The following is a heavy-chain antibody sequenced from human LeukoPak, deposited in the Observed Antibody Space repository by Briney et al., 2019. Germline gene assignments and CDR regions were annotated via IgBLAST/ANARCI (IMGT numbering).Heavy chain of an antibody. V-gene: IGHV3-21*01. J-gene: IGHJ4*02. CDR2: ISSSSSYI. CDR3: ARDRYDSSGYYYRDPYYFDC. D-gene: IGHD3-22*01. Sequence: GGSLRLSCAASGFTFSSYSMNWVRQAPGKGLEWVSSISSSSSYIYYADSVKGRFTISRDNAKNSQYLQMNSLRAEDTAVYYCARDRYDSSGYYYRDPYYFDCWGQGTLVTVSS. CDR1: GFTFSSYS.